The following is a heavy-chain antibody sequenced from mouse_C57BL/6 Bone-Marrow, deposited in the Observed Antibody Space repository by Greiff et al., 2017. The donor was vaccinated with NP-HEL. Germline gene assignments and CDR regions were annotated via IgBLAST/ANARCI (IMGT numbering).Heavy chain of an antibody. Sequence: VQLKESGAELVKPGASVKLSCTASGFNIKDYYMYWVKQRTEQGLEWIGRIDPEDGETKYAPKFQGKATITADTSSNTAYLQHSNLTSEDTAVYYCALYYYGSSLDYWGQGTTLTVSS. CDR1: GFNIKDYY. V-gene: IGHV14-2*01. CDR3: ALYYYGSSLDY. D-gene: IGHD1-1*01. CDR2: IDPEDGET. J-gene: IGHJ2*01.